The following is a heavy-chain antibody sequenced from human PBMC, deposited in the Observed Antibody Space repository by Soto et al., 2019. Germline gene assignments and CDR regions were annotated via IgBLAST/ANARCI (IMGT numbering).Heavy chain of an antibody. D-gene: IGHD5-18*01. J-gene: IGHJ4*02. CDR2: ISYDGSNK. Sequence: GGSLRLSCAASRFTFSSYGMHWVRQAPGKGLEWVAVISYDGSNKYYADSVKGRFTISRDNSKNTLYLQMNSLRAEDTAVYYCAKDTAMVTLFDYWGQGTLVTVSS. V-gene: IGHV3-30*18. CDR3: AKDTAMVTLFDY. CDR1: RFTFSSYG.